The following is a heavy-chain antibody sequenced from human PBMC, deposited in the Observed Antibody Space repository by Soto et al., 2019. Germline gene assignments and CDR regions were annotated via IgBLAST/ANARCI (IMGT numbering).Heavy chain of an antibody. CDR3: ARVRNDYNNYWFDP. CDR2: IYYNGST. Sequence: SETLSLTCAVSGGSITSGGYYWSWIRHHPGRGLEWIASIYYNGSTYHNPSLKSRVTISAGTPENQFSLRLSSVTTADTAVYYCARVRNDYNNYWFDPWGQGTLVTVSS. J-gene: IGHJ5*02. V-gene: IGHV4-31*11. D-gene: IGHD4-4*01. CDR1: GGSITSGGYY.